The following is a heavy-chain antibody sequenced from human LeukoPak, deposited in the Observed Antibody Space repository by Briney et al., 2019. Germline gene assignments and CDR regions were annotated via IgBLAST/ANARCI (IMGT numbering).Heavy chain of an antibody. CDR2: ISGSGGST. CDR3: ASGSGYYDAPHFDI. D-gene: IGHD3-22*01. Sequence: GGSLRLSCAASGFTFSSYAMSWVRQAPGKGLEWVSAISGSGGSTSYAHSVKGRFTISRDNAKNTLYLQMNSLRAEDTAVYYWASGSGYYDAPHFDIWGQGTMVTVSS. CDR1: GFTFSSYA. V-gene: IGHV3-23*01. J-gene: IGHJ3*02.